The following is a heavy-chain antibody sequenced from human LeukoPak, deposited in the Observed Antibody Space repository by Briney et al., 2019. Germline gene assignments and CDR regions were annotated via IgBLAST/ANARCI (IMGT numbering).Heavy chain of an antibody. CDR2: IIPILGIA. CDR1: GGTFSSYA. J-gene: IGHJ6*02. D-gene: IGHD6-13*01. V-gene: IGHV1-69*04. CDR3: AALIAAAGEPNYYYYYGMDV. Sequence: AASVKVSCKASGGTFSSYAISWVRQAPGQGLEWMGRIIPILGIANYAQKFQGRVTITADKSTSTAYMELSSLRSEDTAVYYCAALIAAAGEPNYYYYYGMDVWGQGTTVTVSS.